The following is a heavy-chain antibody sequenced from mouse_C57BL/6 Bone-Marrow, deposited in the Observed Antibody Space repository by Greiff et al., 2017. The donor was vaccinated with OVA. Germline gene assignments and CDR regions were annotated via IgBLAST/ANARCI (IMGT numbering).Heavy chain of an antibody. J-gene: IGHJ1*03. V-gene: IGHV5-4*01. Sequence: EVQVVESGGGLVKPGGSLKLSCAASGFTFSSYAMSWVRQTPEKRLEWVATISDGGSYTYYPDNVKGRFTISRDNAKNNLYLQMSHLKSEDTAMYYCARGLTSWYFDVWGTGTTVTVSS. D-gene: IGHD2-4*01. CDR2: ISDGGSYT. CDR1: GFTFSSYA. CDR3: ARGLTSWYFDV.